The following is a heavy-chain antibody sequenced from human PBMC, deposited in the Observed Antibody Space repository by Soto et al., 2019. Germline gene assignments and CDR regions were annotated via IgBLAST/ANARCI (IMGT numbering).Heavy chain of an antibody. Sequence: QVQLVQSGAEVKKPGSSVKVACRAPGGTFKNNGISWVRQAPGQGLEWMGGIIPVFGTTKYAQSFQGRLTINADDATSTDYMELSSLRSDDTAVYFCARENGVAVGTILYYFDHWGQGTQVTVSS. CDR1: GGTFKNNG. V-gene: IGHV1-69*01. J-gene: IGHJ4*02. D-gene: IGHD5-12*01. CDR3: ARENGVAVGTILYYFDH. CDR2: IIPVFGTT.